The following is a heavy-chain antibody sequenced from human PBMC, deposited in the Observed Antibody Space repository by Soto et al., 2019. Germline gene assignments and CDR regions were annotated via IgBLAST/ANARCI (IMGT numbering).Heavy chain of an antibody. J-gene: IGHJ6*02. CDR1: GYTFTSYY. CDR2: INPSGGST. V-gene: IGHV1-46*01. Sequence: QVQLVQSGAEVKKPGASVKVSCKASGYTFTSYYMHWVRQAPGQGLEWMGIINPSGGSTSYAQKFQGRVNMSGDTSTSTVDMELGSRGSGDTAVYYCARVRGIGTMVRGGNYYYGMDVWGQGTTVTVSS. D-gene: IGHD3-10*01. CDR3: ARVRGIGTMVRGGNYYYGMDV.